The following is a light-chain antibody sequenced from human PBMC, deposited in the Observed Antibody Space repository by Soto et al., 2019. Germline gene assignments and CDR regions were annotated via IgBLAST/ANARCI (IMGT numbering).Light chain of an antibody. V-gene: IGKV1-5*01. CDR2: DAS. Sequence: DVQMTQSPSTLSASVGDRLTITCRASQSINTWLAWYQQKPGKAPKLLMYDASRSAGGVPSRFSGSGSGTEFTLTISSLQPDDFATYYCQQYNSYSLTFGGGTKVDIK. J-gene: IGKJ4*01. CDR3: QQYNSYSLT. CDR1: QSINTW.